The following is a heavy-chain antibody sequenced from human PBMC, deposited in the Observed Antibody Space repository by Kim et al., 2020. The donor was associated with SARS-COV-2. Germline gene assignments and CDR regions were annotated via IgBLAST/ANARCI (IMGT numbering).Heavy chain of an antibody. CDR1: GYTFTSYY. CDR2: INPSGDTT. J-gene: IGHJ4*02. Sequence: ASVKVSCKASGYTFTSYYMHWVRQAPGQGLEWMGIINPSGDTTNFAQKFQGRVTMTRDTSTSTVYMELSSLKSEDTAVYYCARSISTHSPRDYWGQGTLVTVSS. D-gene: IGHD5-18*01. CDR3: ARSISTHSPRDY. V-gene: IGHV1-46*01.